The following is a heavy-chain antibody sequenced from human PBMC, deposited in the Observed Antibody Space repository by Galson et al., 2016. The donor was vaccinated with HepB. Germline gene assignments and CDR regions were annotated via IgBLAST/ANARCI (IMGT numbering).Heavy chain of an antibody. CDR3: VAEYHDSAGYHGFQY. J-gene: IGHJ4*02. CDR1: GFTFSNYG. CDR2: ISYDGSNK. V-gene: IGHV3-30*03. Sequence: SLRLSCAASGFTFSNYGMHWVRQAPGKGLEWVAVISYDGSNKYYADSVKGRFTISRDISKNTLYLQINTLSAEDTAIYYCVAEYHDSAGYHGFQYWGQGTLVTVSS. D-gene: IGHD3-22*01.